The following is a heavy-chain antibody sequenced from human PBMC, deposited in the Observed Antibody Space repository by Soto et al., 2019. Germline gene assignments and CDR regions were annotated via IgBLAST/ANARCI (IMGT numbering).Heavy chain of an antibody. CDR3: ARGRYCSGGSCYGMDV. CDR1: GGSFSGYY. Sequence: PSETLSLTCAVYGGSFSGYYWSRIRQPPGKGLEWIGEINHSGSTNYNPSLKSRVTISVDTSKNQFSLKLSSVTAADTAVYYCARGRYCSGGSCYGMDVWGQGTTVTVSS. D-gene: IGHD2-15*01. V-gene: IGHV4-34*01. CDR2: INHSGST. J-gene: IGHJ6*02.